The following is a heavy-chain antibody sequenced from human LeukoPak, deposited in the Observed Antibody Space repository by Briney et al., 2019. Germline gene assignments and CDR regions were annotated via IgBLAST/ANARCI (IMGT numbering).Heavy chain of an antibody. CDR1: GFTFSSYA. CDR3: ANGATFDY. J-gene: IGHJ4*02. Sequence: SGGSLRLSCAASGFTFSSYAMHRVRQAPGKGLEWVAVISYDGSNKYYADSVKGRFTISRDNSKKTLYLQMNSLRAEDTAVYYCANGATFDYWGQGTLVTVSS. V-gene: IGHV3-30*04. CDR2: ISYDGSNK. D-gene: IGHD1-26*01.